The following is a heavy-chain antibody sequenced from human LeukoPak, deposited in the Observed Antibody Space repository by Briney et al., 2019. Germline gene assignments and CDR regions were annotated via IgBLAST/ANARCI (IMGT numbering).Heavy chain of an antibody. J-gene: IGHJ4*02. CDR1: GFTFAAYA. V-gene: IGHV3-23*01. CDR2: LSGSGIST. Sequence: GGSLRLSCAASGFTFAAYAMGWVRQAPGKGLRWVAALSGSGISTYYADSVKGRFTISRDNSENTLLLQMTGLKAEDTAFYFCAKGRGTGTYYYDYWGRGTLVTVSS. D-gene: IGHD3/OR15-3a*01. CDR3: AKGRGTGTYYYDY.